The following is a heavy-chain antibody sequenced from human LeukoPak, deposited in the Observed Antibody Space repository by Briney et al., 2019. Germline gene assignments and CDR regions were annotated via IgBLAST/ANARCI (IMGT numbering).Heavy chain of an antibody. Sequence: SETLSLTCTVSGGSISSGSYYWSWIRQPAGKGLEWIGRIYTSGSTNYNPSLKSRVTISVDTPKNQFSLKLSSVTAADTAVYSCARVTRYCSSSSCYSYSYYYYMDVWGKGTTVTVSS. V-gene: IGHV4-61*02. CDR2: IYTSGST. D-gene: IGHD2-2*01. J-gene: IGHJ6*03. CDR3: ARVTRYCSSSSCYSYSYYYYMDV. CDR1: GGSISSGSYY.